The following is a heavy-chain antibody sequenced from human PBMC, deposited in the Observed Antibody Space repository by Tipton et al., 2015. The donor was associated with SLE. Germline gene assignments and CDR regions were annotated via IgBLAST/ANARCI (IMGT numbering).Heavy chain of an antibody. CDR1: GGSISNHY. CDR3: ARHDVSVTGTKGFDY. D-gene: IGHD1-1*01. V-gene: IGHV4-4*08. CDR2: IYTSGNT. Sequence: TLSLTCTVSGGSISNHYWSWIRQSPGKGLEWIGYIYTSGNTNYNPSLKSRVTISVDSSKNQFSLRLTSVTAADTAIYFCARHDVSVTGTKGFDYWGQGNPVTVSS. J-gene: IGHJ4*02.